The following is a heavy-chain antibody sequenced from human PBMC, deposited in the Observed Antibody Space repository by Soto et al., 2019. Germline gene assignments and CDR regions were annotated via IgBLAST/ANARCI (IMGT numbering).Heavy chain of an antibody. J-gene: IGHJ4*02. CDR2: INAGNGNT. D-gene: IGHD6-25*01. CDR3: ARDLGRAAGDY. Sequence: ASVKVSCKASGYTFTSYAMHWVRQAPGQRLEWMGWINAGNGNTKYSQKFQGRVTITRDTSASTAYMELSSLSSEDTAVYYCARDLGRAAGDYWGQGTLITVSS. CDR1: GYTFTSYA. V-gene: IGHV1-3*01.